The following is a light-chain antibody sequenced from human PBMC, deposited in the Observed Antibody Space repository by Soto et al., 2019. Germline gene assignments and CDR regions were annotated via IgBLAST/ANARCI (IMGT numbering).Light chain of an antibody. CDR3: QQYGSPWT. V-gene: IGKV3-20*01. CDR1: QSISSSF. CDR2: GAS. Sequence: EIVLTQSPGTLSLCPGERANLXCRASQSISSSFSGYYQQKPGEAPRLLFYGASSRDTGIPEKFSGSGYGKDFTITISRLEPEDFAVYECQQYGSPWTFGQGTKVDIK. J-gene: IGKJ1*01.